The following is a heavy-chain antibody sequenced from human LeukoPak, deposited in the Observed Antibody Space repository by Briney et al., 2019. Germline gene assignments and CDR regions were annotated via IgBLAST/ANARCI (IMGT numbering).Heavy chain of an antibody. V-gene: IGHV3-74*01. D-gene: IGHD1-26*01. CDR3: ARGATYAYYQDY. CDR1: GFTFSSHW. Sequence: PGGSLRPSCADSGFTFSSHWMHWVRQAPGKGLVWVSRIKYDASSTSYADSVKGRFTISRDNAKNTLYLQMNSLRAEDTAVYYCARGATYAYYQDYWGQGTLVTVSS. J-gene: IGHJ4*02. CDR2: IKYDASST.